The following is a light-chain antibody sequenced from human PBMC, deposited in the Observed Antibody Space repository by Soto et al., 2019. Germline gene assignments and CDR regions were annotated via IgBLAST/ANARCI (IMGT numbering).Light chain of an antibody. Sequence: EIVLTQSPGTLSLSPGERATLSCMASQSVSSSYLAWYQQEPGQAPRLLTYGASSRATGIPDRFSGSGSGTDFTLTISRLEPEDFAVYYCQQYGSSPLTFGGGTKVDIK. J-gene: IGKJ4*01. V-gene: IGKV3-20*01. CDR2: GAS. CDR1: QSVSSSY. CDR3: QQYGSSPLT.